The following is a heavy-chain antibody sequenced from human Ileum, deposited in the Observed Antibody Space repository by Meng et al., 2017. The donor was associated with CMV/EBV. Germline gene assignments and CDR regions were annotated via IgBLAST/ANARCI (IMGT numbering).Heavy chain of an antibody. J-gene: IGHJ4*02. Sequence: PLVGSGGGVVHPGMSLGPSWAASGFTFSSYAMHWVRQAPGKGLEWVALISYDGSNKYYADSVKGRFTISRDNSKNTLYLQMNSLRAEDTAVYYCARDLGSGRITMIVVVTGFDYWGQGTLVTVSS. CDR2: ISYDGSNK. CDR3: ARDLGSGRITMIVVVTGFDY. CDR1: GFTFSSYA. D-gene: IGHD3-22*01. V-gene: IGHV3-30-3*01.